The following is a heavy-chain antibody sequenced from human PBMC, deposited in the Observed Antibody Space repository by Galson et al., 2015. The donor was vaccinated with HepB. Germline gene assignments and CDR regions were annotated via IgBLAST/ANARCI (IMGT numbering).Heavy chain of an antibody. Sequence: ETLSLTCAVFGGSTSSNTYYWSWIRQPPGRGLEWIGSIYYTGTTYYNPSLKSRVTISLDTSKNHFSLKLRSVTAADTAVYYCARHPLDSADGIAFDIWGHGTMVTVSS. V-gene: IGHV4-39*01. CDR1: GGSTSSNTYY. CDR3: ARHPLDSADGIAFDI. CDR2: IYYTGTT. J-gene: IGHJ3*02. D-gene: IGHD6-13*01.